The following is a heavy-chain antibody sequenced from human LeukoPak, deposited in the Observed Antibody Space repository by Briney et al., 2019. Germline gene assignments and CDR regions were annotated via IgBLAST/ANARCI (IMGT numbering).Heavy chain of an antibody. D-gene: IGHD1-1*01. CDR1: GHTFTSYD. CDR2: MNPNSGNT. CDR3: ARGPRGGTAIDY. V-gene: IGHV1-8*01. J-gene: IGHJ4*02. Sequence: GASVKVSCKASGHTFTSYDFCWVRQATGQGLEWMGWMNPNSGNTGCAQRFQGRVTMTRDTSITTAYMELSNLRSEDTAVYYCARGPRGGTAIDYGGQGTLVTVSS.